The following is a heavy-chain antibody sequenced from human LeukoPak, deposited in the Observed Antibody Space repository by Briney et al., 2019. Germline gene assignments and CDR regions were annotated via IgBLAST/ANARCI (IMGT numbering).Heavy chain of an antibody. CDR3: AREVSSSWSGYYFYYMDV. CDR1: GDSFSSNSYY. J-gene: IGHJ6*03. CDR2: ITHSGST. Sequence: SETLSLTCTVSGDSFSSNSYYWTWIRQPRGKGLEWIGEITHSGSTNYNPSLKSRVTVSVDTSKNQFSLKLSSVTAADTAVYYCAREVSSSWSGYYFYYMDVWGKGTTVTVSS. V-gene: IGHV4-39*07. D-gene: IGHD6-13*01.